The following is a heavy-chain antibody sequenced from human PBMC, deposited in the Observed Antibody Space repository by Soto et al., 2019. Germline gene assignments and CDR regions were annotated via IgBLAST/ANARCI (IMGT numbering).Heavy chain of an antibody. D-gene: IGHD1-1*01. V-gene: IGHV3-33*08. J-gene: IGHJ3*02. CDR3: ARDRGNDSDAFDI. CDR1: GFSFSDYG. Sequence: QVQLVESGGGVVQPGRSLRLSCAASGFSFSDYGMHWVRQAPGKGLEWVALIYYDGSNEHYADSVQGRFTISRDNSKNTLYLQMNSLRAEDTAVYYCARDRGNDSDAFDIWGQGTVVAVSS. CDR2: IYYDGSNE.